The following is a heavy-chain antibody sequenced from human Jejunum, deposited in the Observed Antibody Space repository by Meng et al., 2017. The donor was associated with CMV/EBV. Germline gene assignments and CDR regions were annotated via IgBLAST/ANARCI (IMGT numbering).Heavy chain of an antibody. CDR1: GFTFSSYE. J-gene: IGHJ4*02. V-gene: IGHV3-48*03. Sequence: FAASGFTFSSYEMNWVRQAPGKGLEWVSYISSSDSIYYADSVKGRFTISRDNAKNSLYLQMNSLRAEDTALYYCATDDYGGNPAYWGQGTLVTVSS. CDR2: ISSSDSI. D-gene: IGHD4-23*01. CDR3: ATDDYGGNPAY.